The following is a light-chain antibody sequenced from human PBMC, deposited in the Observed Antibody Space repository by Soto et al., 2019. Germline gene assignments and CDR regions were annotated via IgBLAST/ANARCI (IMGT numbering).Light chain of an antibody. CDR2: AAS. V-gene: IGKV3-15*01. Sequence: EIVMTQSPATLSVSTGERATLSCRASQSVSSNLAWYQQRPGQAPRLLIYAASTRATGIPARFSGSGSGTEFTLTISSLQSEDFAVYYCQQFHNWPRTFGQGTKVEIK. J-gene: IGKJ1*01. CDR1: QSVSSN. CDR3: QQFHNWPRT.